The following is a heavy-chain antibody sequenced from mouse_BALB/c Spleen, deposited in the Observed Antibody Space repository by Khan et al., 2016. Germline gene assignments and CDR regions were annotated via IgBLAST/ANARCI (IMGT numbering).Heavy chain of an antibody. V-gene: IGHV5-6-3*01. Sequence: EVELVESGGGLVQPGGSLKLSCAASEFTFSYYGMSWVRQTPDRRLELVATINRNGGSTYYPNSVKGRFNISRDNAKNTLYLQMRRLKSEDTAMYYCARGRQLVLKYFDYWGQGTTLTVSS. CDR3: ARGRQLVLKYFDY. CDR1: EFTFSYYG. D-gene: IGHD3-2*01. CDR2: INRNGGST. J-gene: IGHJ2*01.